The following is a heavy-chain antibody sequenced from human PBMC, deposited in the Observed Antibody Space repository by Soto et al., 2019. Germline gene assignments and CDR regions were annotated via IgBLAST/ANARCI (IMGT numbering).Heavy chain of an antibody. V-gene: IGHV3-30*18. CDR3: AKDQYQLIRRCYGLDV. D-gene: IGHD2-2*01. CDR1: PFTLSNYV. Sequence: PGRSLRLSCAASPFTLSNYVMHWVRQAPGKGLEWVAVISYDGSNKYYADSVGGRFTISRDNSKNTLFLQMNSLRPEDTAVYYCAKDQYQLIRRCYGLDVWGRGTTVTVSS. J-gene: IGHJ6*02. CDR2: ISYDGSNK.